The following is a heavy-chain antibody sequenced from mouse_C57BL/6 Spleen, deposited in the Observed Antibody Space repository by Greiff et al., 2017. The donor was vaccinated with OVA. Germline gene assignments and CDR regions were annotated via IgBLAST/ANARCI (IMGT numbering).Heavy chain of an antibody. V-gene: IGHV1-72*01. CDR3: ARMNPDPYYYAMDY. Sequence: QVQLQQPGAELVKPGASVKLSCKASGYTFTSYWMHWVKQRPGRGLEWIGRIDPNSGGTKYNEKFKSKATLTVDKPSSTAYMQLSSLTAEDSAVYYCARMNPDPYYYAMDYWGQGASVTVSS. CDR2: IDPNSGGT. CDR1: GYTFTSYW. J-gene: IGHJ4*01.